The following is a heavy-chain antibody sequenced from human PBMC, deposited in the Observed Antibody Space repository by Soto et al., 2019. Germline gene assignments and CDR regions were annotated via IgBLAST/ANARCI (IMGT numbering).Heavy chain of an antibody. V-gene: IGHV3-21*01. Sequence: GGSLRLSCAASGFTFNNYAMNWVRQAPGKGLEWVATISGTSSNKYYADSVKGRFTISRDNAKNSLYLQMNSLRAEDTAVYYCATIDSSGYFSDYWGQGTLVTVS. CDR1: GFTFNNYA. D-gene: IGHD3-22*01. J-gene: IGHJ4*02. CDR3: ATIDSSGYFSDY. CDR2: ISGTSSNK.